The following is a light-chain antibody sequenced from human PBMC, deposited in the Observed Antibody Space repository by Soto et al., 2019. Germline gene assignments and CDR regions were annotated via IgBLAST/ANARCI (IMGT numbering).Light chain of an antibody. J-gene: IGKJ4*01. V-gene: IGKV1-8*01. CDR2: AAS. CDR3: QQYYSYPRT. CDR1: QGISSY. Sequence: SSFSASTGDRVTITCRASQGISSYLAWYQQKPGKAPKPLIYAASTLQSGVPLRFSGSGSGTDFTLTISCLQSEDFATYYCQQYYSYPRTFGGGTKVDIK.